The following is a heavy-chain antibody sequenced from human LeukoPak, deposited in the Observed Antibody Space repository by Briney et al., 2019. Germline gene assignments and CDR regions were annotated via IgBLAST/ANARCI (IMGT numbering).Heavy chain of an antibody. CDR1: GLILSSYG. CDR2: IWYDGTNI. J-gene: IGHJ4*02. CDR3: ARDAGGAFGNYVNYFDY. D-gene: IGHD4-11*01. Sequence: GTPLRLSCAASGLILSSYGIHWVRQAPGKGLEWVAVIWYDGTNIYYGDSVKGRFSISRDNSKNTVYLQMDSLRAEDTAVYYCARDAGGAFGNYVNYFDYWGQGTLVTVSS. V-gene: IGHV3-33*01.